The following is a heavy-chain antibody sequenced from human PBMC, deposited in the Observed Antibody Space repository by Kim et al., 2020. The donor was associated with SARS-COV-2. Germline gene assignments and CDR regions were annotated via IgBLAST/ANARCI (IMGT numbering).Heavy chain of an antibody. D-gene: IGHD3-10*01. Sequence: FQGRVTIAADESTSTAYMELSSLRSEDTAVYYCARRLRDYYGSGSYGMDVWGQGTTVTVSS. CDR3: ARRLRDYYGSGSYGMDV. V-gene: IGHV1-69*01. J-gene: IGHJ6*02.